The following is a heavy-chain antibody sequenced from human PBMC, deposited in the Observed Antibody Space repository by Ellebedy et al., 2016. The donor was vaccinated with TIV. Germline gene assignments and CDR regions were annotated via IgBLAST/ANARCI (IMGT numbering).Heavy chain of an antibody. J-gene: IGHJ5*02. V-gene: IGHV3-11*01. CDR1: GFTFSDYY. CDR2: ISGSGSTI. CDR3: ARDARFIDQKHNWFDP. Sequence: GESLKISCAASGFTFSDYYMNWIRQAPGKGLEWVSYISGSGSTISYADSVKGRFTISRDNAKNSLYLRVNSLRAEDTAVYYCARDARFIDQKHNWFDPWGQGTLVTVSS. D-gene: IGHD1-26*01.